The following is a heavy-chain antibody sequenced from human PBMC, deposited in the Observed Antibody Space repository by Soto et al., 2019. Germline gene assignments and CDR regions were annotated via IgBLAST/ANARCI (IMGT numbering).Heavy chain of an antibody. D-gene: IGHD2-8*01. J-gene: IGHJ6*02. CDR2: IYYSGST. CDR1: GDSLSSGGYY. V-gene: IGHV4-31*04. Sequence: QVRLQESGPGLVRPSQTLSLTCTVSGDSLSSGGYYCSWIRQLPGKGLEWLGFIYYSGSTFYNPSLRSRGTLSADASTKQISLKLSSVTAADTAVYYCAKTKTPPVRKGMDVWGQGTTVTVSS. CDR3: AKTKTPPVRKGMDV.